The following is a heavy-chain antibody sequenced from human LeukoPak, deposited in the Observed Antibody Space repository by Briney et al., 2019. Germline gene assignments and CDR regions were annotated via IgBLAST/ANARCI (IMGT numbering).Heavy chain of an antibody. D-gene: IGHD6-19*01. J-gene: IGHJ3*02. CDR1: GGSISSYY. CDR3: ARVLSKYSSVDAFDI. CDR2: IYYSGST. Sequence: SETLSLTCTVSGGSISSYYWSWIRQPPVKGLEWIGYIYYSGSTNYNPSLKSRVTISVDTSKNQFSLKLSSVTAADTAVYYCARVLSKYSSVDAFDIWGQGTMVTVSS. V-gene: IGHV4-59*01.